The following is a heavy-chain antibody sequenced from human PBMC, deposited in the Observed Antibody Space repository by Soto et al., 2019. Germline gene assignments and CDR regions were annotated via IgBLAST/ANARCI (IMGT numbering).Heavy chain of an antibody. D-gene: IGHD3-9*01. Sequence: GGSLRLSCAASGFTFSSYAMHWVRQAPGKGLEYVSAISSNGGSTYYANSVKGRFTISRDNSKNTLYLQMGSLRAEDMAVYYCARGGLFGYFDWLFISYYFDYWGQGTLVTVSS. CDR2: ISSNGGST. CDR3: ARGGLFGYFDWLFISYYFDY. CDR1: GFTFSSYA. J-gene: IGHJ4*02. V-gene: IGHV3-64*01.